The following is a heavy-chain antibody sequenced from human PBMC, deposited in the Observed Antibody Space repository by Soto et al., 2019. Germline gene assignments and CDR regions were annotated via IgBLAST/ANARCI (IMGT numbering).Heavy chain of an antibody. Sequence: VQLLESGGGLVQPGGSLRLSCAASGFTFSSYAMSWVRQAPGKGLEWVSAISGSGGSTYYADSVKGRFTISRDNSKNTLYLQMNSLRAEDTAVYYCAKGKPGYCSGGSCYLPIFDYWGQGTLVTVSS. CDR2: ISGSGGST. CDR3: AKGKPGYCSGGSCYLPIFDY. V-gene: IGHV3-23*01. J-gene: IGHJ4*02. CDR1: GFTFSSYA. D-gene: IGHD2-15*01.